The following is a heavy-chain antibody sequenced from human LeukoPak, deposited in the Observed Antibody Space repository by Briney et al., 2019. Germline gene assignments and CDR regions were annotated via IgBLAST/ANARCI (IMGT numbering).Heavy chain of an antibody. D-gene: IGHD2-2*01. V-gene: IGHV3-30-3*01. CDR1: GFTFGSYA. Sequence: GGSLRLSCAASGFTFGSYAMHWVRQAPGKGLEWVAVISYDGSNKYYADSVKGRFTISRDNSKNTLYLQMNSLRAEDTAVYYCARVGVGYCSSTSCPRGFDYWGQGTLVTVSS. CDR2: ISYDGSNK. CDR3: ARVGVGYCSSTSCPRGFDY. J-gene: IGHJ4*02.